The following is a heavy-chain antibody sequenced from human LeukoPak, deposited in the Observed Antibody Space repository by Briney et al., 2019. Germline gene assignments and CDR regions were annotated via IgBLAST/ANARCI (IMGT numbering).Heavy chain of an antibody. D-gene: IGHD2-21*02. CDR2: MNPNSGNT. CDR3: ARDGGGDYGQNWFDP. J-gene: IGHJ5*02. CDR1: GYTFTSYD. Sequence: GASVKVSCKASGYTFTSYDINWVRQATGQGLEWMGWMNPNSGNTGYAQKFQGRVTMTRNTSISTAYMELSSLRSEDTAAYYCARDGGGDYGQNWFDPWGQGTLVTVSS. V-gene: IGHV1-8*01.